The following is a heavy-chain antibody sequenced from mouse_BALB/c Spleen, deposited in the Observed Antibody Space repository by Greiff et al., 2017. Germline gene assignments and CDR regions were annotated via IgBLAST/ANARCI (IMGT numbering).Heavy chain of an antibody. Sequence: EVQLQESGPGLVKPSQSLSLTCSVTGYSITSGYYWNWIRQFPGNKLEWMGYISYDGSNNYNPSLKNRISITRDTSKNQFFLKLNSVTTEDTATYYCAREGDYYGYGGFAYWGQGTLVTVSA. CDR2: ISYDGSN. J-gene: IGHJ3*01. D-gene: IGHD1-2*01. V-gene: IGHV3-6*02. CDR1: GYSITSGYY. CDR3: AREGDYYGYGGFAY.